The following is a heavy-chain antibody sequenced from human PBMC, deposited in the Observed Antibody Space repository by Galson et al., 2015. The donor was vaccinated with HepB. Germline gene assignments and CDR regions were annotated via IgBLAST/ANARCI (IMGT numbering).Heavy chain of an antibody. CDR2: TFYRSNWYN. D-gene: IGHD1-14*01. Sequence: CAISGDSVPSNSAAWNWIRQSPSRGLEWLGRTFYRSNWYNEYAVSVKSRITINPDTSKNQFSLQLTSVTPEDTAVYYCVRGGGTFDVWGQGTLVTVSS. J-gene: IGHJ5*02. V-gene: IGHV6-1*01. CDR1: GDSVPSNSAA. CDR3: VRGGGTFDV.